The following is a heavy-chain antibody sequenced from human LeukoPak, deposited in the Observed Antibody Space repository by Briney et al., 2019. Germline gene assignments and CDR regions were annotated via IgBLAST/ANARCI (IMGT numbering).Heavy chain of an antibody. J-gene: IGHJ6*03. D-gene: IGHD6-19*01. Sequence: GGSLRLSCAASGFTFSSYEMNWVRQAPGKGLEWVSYISSSGSTIYYAASVKGRFTISRDNAKNSLYLQMNSLRAEDTAVYYCARVRSLSTWLYYMDVWGKGTTVTISS. CDR2: ISSSGSTI. V-gene: IGHV3-48*03. CDR1: GFTFSSYE. CDR3: ARVRSLSTWLYYMDV.